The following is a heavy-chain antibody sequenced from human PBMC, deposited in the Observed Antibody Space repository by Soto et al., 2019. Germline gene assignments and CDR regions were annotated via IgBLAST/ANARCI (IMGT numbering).Heavy chain of an antibody. D-gene: IGHD3-10*01. Sequence: PGGSLRLSCAASGFTFSSYDMHWVRQATGKGLEWVSAIGTAGDTYYPGSVKGRFTISRENAKNSLYLQMNSLRAGDTAVYYCARGRGRGVILYYYGMDVWGQGTTVTVSS. J-gene: IGHJ6*02. V-gene: IGHV3-13*01. CDR3: ARGRGRGVILYYYGMDV. CDR1: GFTFSSYD. CDR2: IGTAGDT.